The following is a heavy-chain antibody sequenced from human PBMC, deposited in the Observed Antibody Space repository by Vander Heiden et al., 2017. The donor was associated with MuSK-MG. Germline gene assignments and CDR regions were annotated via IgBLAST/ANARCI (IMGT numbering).Heavy chain of an antibody. CDR1: GLTVSNNY. J-gene: IGHJ3*02. CDR3: ARRSRDAFDI. Sequence: EVQLVESGGDLVQPGGSLRPSCAASGLTVSNNYMTWVRQAPGKGLECVSVVFTSGGTYYADSARGRFTISRDSSKNTLYLQMKSLRAEDTAVYYCARRSRDAFDIWGQGTMVTVSS. CDR2: VFTSGGT. V-gene: IGHV3-66*01.